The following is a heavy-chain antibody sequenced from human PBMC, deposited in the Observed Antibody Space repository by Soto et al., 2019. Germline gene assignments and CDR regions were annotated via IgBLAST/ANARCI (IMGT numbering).Heavy chain of an antibody. D-gene: IGHD3-16*02. CDR3: ARAIFPYDYVWGSYRYDFGFDP. CDR1: GGTFSSYA. Sequence: ASVQGSCKASGGTFSSYAISWVRLDPGQGLEWMGGIIPIFGTANYAQKFQGRVTITADKSTSTAYMELSSLRSEDTAVYYCARAIFPYDYVWGSYRYDFGFDPWGQGTLVTVSS. J-gene: IGHJ5*02. CDR2: IIPIFGTA. V-gene: IGHV1-69*06.